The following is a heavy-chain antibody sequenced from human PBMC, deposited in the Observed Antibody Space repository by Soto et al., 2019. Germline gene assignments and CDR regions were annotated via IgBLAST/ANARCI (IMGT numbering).Heavy chain of an antibody. J-gene: IGHJ6*02. CDR1: GYTFTGYY. Sequence: GASVKVSCKASGYTFTGYYMHWVLQAPGQGLEWMGWINPNSGGTNYALKFQGWVTMTRDTSISTAYMELSRLRSDDTAVYYCARDGYYYYYGMDVWGQGTTVTVSS. CDR3: ARDGYYYYYGMDV. CDR2: INPNSGGT. V-gene: IGHV1-2*04.